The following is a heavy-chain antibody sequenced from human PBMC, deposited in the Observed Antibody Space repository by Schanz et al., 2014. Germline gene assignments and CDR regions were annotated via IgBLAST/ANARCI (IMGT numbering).Heavy chain of an antibody. CDR1: GYIFINSG. V-gene: IGHV1-18*01. CDR2: ISVYNHNK. D-gene: IGHD3-3*01. Sequence: QVQLVQSGAEVKKPGASVRVSCKASGYIFINSGISWVRQAPGQGLEWMGWISVYNHNKEYDQKFQGRVTMTTDTSTSTAYMALTALRSDDTAVYYCARDRRFFDRDDLYYFDSCGQGTLVTVSS. J-gene: IGHJ4*02. CDR3: ARDRRFFDRDDLYYFDS.